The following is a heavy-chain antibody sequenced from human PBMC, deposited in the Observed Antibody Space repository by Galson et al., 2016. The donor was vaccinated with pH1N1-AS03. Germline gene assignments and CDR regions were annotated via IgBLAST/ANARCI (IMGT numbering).Heavy chain of an antibody. CDR3: ARDGNYDSSGYYPEYFQL. CDR2: NSGST. J-gene: IGHJ1*01. D-gene: IGHD3-22*01. V-gene: IGHV4-59*11. CDR1: GGSFSSHC. Sequence: SETLSLTCTVSGGSFSSHCWSWIRQPPGKGLEWIGYNSGSTDYTPSLESRVTISVDTSKSQFSLRLSSVTAADTAVYFCARDGNYDSSGYYPEYFQLWGQGSLVTVSS.